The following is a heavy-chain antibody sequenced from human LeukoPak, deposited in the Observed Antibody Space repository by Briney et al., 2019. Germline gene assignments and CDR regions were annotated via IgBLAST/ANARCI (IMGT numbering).Heavy chain of an antibody. J-gene: IGHJ4*02. CDR3: ARLVSAAGSFDY. D-gene: IGHD3-10*01. Sequence: AETLSLTCTVSGGSISSNSYFWAWIRQPPGPGLQWVGSIYYTGTTYYNPSLKSRVTIYVGTSENQFCLRLSSATAADPAVYYCARLVSAAGSFDYWGQGTLVTVSS. CDR1: GGSISSNSYF. V-gene: IGHV4-39*01. CDR2: IYYTGTT.